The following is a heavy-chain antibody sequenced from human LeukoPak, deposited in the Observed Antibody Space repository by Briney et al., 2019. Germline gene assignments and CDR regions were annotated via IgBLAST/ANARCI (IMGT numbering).Heavy chain of an antibody. J-gene: IGHJ4*02. CDR1: GFTFSSYA. CDR2: ISGSGGST. D-gene: IGHD3-9*01. V-gene: IGHV3-23*01. Sequence: GGSLRLSCAASGFTFSSYAMSWVRQAPGKGLEWVSAISGSGGSTYYADSVKGRFTISRDNSKNTLYLQMNSLRAEDTAVYYRAKDPEGPSDNDYWGQGTLVTVSS. CDR3: AKDPEGPSDNDY.